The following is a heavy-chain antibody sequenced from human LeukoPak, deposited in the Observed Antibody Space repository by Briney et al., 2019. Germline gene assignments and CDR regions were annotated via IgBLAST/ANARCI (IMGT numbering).Heavy chain of an antibody. CDR1: GYTLTELS. CDR2: FDPEDGET. D-gene: IGHD5-18*01. Sequence: GASVKVSCKVSGYTLTELSMHWVRQAPGKGLEWMGGFDPEDGETIYAQKFQGRVTMTEDTSTDTAYMELNSLRSEDTAVYYCATGYTRGSYYYGMDVWGQGTTVTVSS. CDR3: ATGYTRGSYYYGMDV. J-gene: IGHJ6*02. V-gene: IGHV1-24*01.